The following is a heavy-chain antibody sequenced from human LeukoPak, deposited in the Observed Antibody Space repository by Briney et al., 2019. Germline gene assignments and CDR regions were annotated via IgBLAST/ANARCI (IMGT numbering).Heavy chain of an antibody. CDR3: ASGRGVLGTY. D-gene: IGHD7-27*01. J-gene: IGHJ4*02. CDR1: GGSISSYH. V-gene: IGHV4-59*12. CDR2: IYYSGST. Sequence: SETLSLTCTVSGGSISSYHWSWIRQPPGKGLEWIGYIYYSGSTNHNPSLKSRVTISVDTSKNQFSLKLSSVTAADTAVYYCASGRGVLGTYWGQGTLVTVSS.